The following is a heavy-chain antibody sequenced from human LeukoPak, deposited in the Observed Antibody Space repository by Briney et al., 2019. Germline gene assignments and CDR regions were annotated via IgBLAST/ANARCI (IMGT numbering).Heavy chain of an antibody. J-gene: IGHJ5*02. V-gene: IGHV1-46*01. D-gene: IGHD4-23*01. CDR2: INPSGGST. Sequence: ASVKVSCKASGYTFTSYYMHWVRQAPGQGLEWMGIINPSGGSTSYAQKFQGRVTMTRDTSTSTVYMELSSLRSEDTAVYYCARAAMVVTDAGQSGWFDPWGQGTLVTVSS. CDR1: GYTFTSYY. CDR3: ARAAMVVTDAGQSGWFDP.